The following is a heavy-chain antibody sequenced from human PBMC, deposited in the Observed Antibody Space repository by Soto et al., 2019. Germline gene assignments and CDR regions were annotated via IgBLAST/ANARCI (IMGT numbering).Heavy chain of an antibody. CDR1: GGSFSGYY. D-gene: IGHD6-13*01. V-gene: IGHV4-34*01. Sequence: SETLSLTCAVYGGSFSGYYWSWIRQPPGKGLEWIGEINHSGSTNYNPSLKSRVTISVDTSKNQFSLKLSSVTAADTAVYYCARGYRAAAALGTYNWFDPWGQGTLVTVSS. CDR3: ARGYRAAAALGTYNWFDP. CDR2: INHSGST. J-gene: IGHJ5*02.